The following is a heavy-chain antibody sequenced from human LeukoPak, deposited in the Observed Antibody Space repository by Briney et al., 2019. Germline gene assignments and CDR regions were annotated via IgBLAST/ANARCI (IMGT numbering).Heavy chain of an antibody. V-gene: IGHV1-24*01. J-gene: IGHJ4*02. Sequence: ASVKVSCKVSGYTLTELSMHWVRQAPGKGLEWMGGFDPEDGETIYAQKFQGRVTMTEDTSTDTACMELSSLRSEDTAVYYCATSINCSSTSCYAGWGYFDYWGQGTLVTVSS. CDR3: ATSINCSSTSCYAGWGYFDY. D-gene: IGHD2-2*01. CDR1: GYTLTELS. CDR2: FDPEDGET.